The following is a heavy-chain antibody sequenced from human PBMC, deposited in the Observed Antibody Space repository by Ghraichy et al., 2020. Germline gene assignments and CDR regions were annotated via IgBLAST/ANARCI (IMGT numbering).Heavy chain of an antibody. V-gene: IGHV4-39*01. Sequence: SCTVSGSNNYYWDWIRQPPGKGLEWIGSIYYRWTTYYSPSLKSRVTISVDTSKNEFSLNLSSVTAADTAVYYCARRARTHFDYWGQGTLVTVSS. CDR3: ARRARTHFDY. J-gene: IGHJ4*02. CDR1: GSNNYY. CDR2: IYYRWTT.